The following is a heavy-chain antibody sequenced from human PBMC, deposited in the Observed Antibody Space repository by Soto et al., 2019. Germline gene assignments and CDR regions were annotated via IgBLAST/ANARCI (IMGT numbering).Heavy chain of an antibody. CDR2: THSSGGT. V-gene: IGHV4-30-4*01. CDR1: GGSISSGDYY. Sequence: QVQLQETGPGLVKPSQTLVLPSTFSGGSISSGDYYWIWIRQPPGKVLEWIGDTHSSGGTYPNPSHSSQLTISVDTSNNQFSLKLTSVTAADTAVYYCGRAHRDLQQLVHYYYSMDVWGQGTTVTVSS. CDR3: GRAHRDLQQLVHYYYSMDV. J-gene: IGHJ6*02. D-gene: IGHD6-13*01.